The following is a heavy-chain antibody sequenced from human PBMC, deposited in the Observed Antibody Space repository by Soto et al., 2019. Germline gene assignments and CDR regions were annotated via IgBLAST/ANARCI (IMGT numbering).Heavy chain of an antibody. CDR1: GGSISYSY. Sequence: SETLSLTCTVSGGSISYSYWSWIRQPAGKGLEWIGRIHTSGSTNINPSLKSRVTISVDTSKNQFSLKLSSVTAADTAVYYCARDKWELSDYYGMDVWGQGTTVTVSS. V-gene: IGHV4-4*07. D-gene: IGHD1-26*01. CDR2: IHTSGST. J-gene: IGHJ6*02. CDR3: ARDKWELSDYYGMDV.